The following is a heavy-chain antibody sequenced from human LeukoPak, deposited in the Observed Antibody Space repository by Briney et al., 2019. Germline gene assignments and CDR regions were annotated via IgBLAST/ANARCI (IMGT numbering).Heavy chain of an antibody. J-gene: IGHJ4*02. Sequence: GGSLRLSCAASGFTVSSNYMNWVRQAPGKGLEWVSYISSSGTTIYYADSVKGRFTISRDNAKNSLFLLMNSLRPEDTAVYYCAPYGDFFDYWGQGTLVTVSS. V-gene: IGHV3-48*03. CDR1: GFTVSSNY. CDR3: APYGDFFDY. CDR2: ISSSGTTI. D-gene: IGHD4-17*01.